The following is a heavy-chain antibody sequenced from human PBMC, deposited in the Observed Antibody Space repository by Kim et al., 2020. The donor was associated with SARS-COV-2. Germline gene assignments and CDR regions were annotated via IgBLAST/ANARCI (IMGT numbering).Heavy chain of an antibody. J-gene: IGHJ6*02. Sequence: GGSLRLSCAASGFTFSSYSMNWVRQAPGKGLEWVSYISSSSSTIYYADSVKGRFTISRDNAKNSLYLQMNSLRDEDTAVYYCARDKYYYGSGSYYYYYYGMEVWGQGTTVTVSS. V-gene: IGHV3-48*02. D-gene: IGHD3-10*01. CDR3: ARDKYYYGSGSYYYYYYGMEV. CDR2: ISSSSSTI. CDR1: GFTFSSYS.